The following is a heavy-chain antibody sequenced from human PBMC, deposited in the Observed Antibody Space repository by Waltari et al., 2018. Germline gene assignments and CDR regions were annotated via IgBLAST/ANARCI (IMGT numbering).Heavy chain of an antibody. J-gene: IGHJ5*02. Sequence: VQLLESGGGLVQPGGSLRLSCAASGFTFSSYAMSWVRQAPGKGLEWVAVISYDGSNKYNADSVKGRFTISRDNSKNTLYLQMNSLRAEDTAVYYCARDQSELIWFGKFGWFDPWGQGTLVTVSS. V-gene: IGHV3-30*01. CDR3: ARDQSELIWFGKFGWFDP. CDR2: ISYDGSNK. CDR1: GFTFSSYA. D-gene: IGHD3-10*01.